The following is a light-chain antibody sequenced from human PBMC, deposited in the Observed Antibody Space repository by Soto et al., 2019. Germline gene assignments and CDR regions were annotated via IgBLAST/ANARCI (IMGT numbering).Light chain of an antibody. CDR1: QSIGSW. V-gene: IGKV1-5*03. CDR3: QQYKSRRT. Sequence: DIQMTQSPSTLSASVGDRVTITCRASQSIGSWLAWYQQKPGKAPNLLIYKASSLESGVPSRFSGSGSGTEFTLTISSLQPDDSATYYCQQYKSRRTFGQGTKVDI. J-gene: IGKJ1*01. CDR2: KAS.